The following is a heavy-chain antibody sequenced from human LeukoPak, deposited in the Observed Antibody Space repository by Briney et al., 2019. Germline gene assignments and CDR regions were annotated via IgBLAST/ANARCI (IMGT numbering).Heavy chain of an antibody. Sequence: GGSLRLSCAASGFTFSSYSMTWVRQAPGKGLEWVSTISGSGENRYYADSVKGRFTISRDNSKSSVYLQMNSLRVEDTALYYCAKLQGPYEQWLPFGYWGQGTLVTVSS. CDR3: AKLQGPYEQWLPFGY. J-gene: IGHJ4*02. CDR2: ISGSGENR. D-gene: IGHD5-18*01. CDR1: GFTFSSYS. V-gene: IGHV3-23*01.